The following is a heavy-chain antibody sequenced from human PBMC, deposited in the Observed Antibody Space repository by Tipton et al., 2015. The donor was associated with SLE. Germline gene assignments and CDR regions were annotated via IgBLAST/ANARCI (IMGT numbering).Heavy chain of an antibody. CDR2: VYDRGTT. CDR1: GDSLSSYC. CDR3: ARELPDYGSGSRDPHFDY. J-gene: IGHJ4*02. Sequence: TLSLTCSVSGDSLSSYCWSWIRQSPGKGLEWIGYVYDRGTTNYNPSVMNRVVISLDRSENQFSLRLTSVTAADAAVYYCARELPDYGSGSRDPHFDYWSQGTLVTVSS. V-gene: IGHV4-59*01. D-gene: IGHD3-10*01.